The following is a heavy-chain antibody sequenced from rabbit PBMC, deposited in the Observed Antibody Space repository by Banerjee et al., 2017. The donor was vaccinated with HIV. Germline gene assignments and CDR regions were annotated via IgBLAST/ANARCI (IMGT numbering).Heavy chain of an antibody. V-gene: IGHV1S40*01. D-gene: IGHD6-1*01. CDR2: IYAGSSGST. CDR3: ARDKAASDGYGSFNL. J-gene: IGHJ4*01. CDR1: GFFLSSSYY. Sequence: QSLEASGGDMVKPGASLTLTCSASGFFLSSSYYMGWVRQAPGKGLEWIACIYAGSSGSTYYASWAKGRFTISKTSSTTVTLQMTSLTAADTATYFCARDKAASDGYGSFNLWGQGTLVTVS.